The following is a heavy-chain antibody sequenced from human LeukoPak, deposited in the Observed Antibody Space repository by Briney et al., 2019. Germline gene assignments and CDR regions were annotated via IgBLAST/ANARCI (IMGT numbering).Heavy chain of an antibody. CDR3: ARLTYYYDSSGYYSAYYFDY. J-gene: IGHJ4*02. Sequence: PSETLSLTCAVYGGSFSGYYWSWIRQPPGKGLEWIGEINHSGSTNYNPSLKSRVTISVDTSKNQFSLKLSSVTAADTAVYYCARLTYYYDSSGYYSAYYFDYWGQGTLVTVSS. V-gene: IGHV4-34*01. CDR2: INHSGST. D-gene: IGHD3-22*01. CDR1: GGSFSGYY.